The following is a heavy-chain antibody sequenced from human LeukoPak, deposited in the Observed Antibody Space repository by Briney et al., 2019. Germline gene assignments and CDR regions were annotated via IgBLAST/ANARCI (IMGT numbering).Heavy chain of an antibody. CDR1: GFTFSSHW. Sequence: PGGSLRLSCVASGFTFSSHWMTWVRQAPGKGLEWVANIKQGGSEKHYVDSVKGRFTISRDDAKNTLYLQMNSLRAEDTAVYYCASDLYLGYGGQGTLVTVSS. J-gene: IGHJ4*02. V-gene: IGHV3-7*04. D-gene: IGHD3-16*01. CDR3: ASDLYLGY. CDR2: IKQGGSEK.